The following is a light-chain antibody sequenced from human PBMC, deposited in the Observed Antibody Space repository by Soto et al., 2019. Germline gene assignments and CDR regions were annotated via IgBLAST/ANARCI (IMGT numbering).Light chain of an antibody. V-gene: IGLV7-43*01. J-gene: IGLJ3*02. CDR1: TGAVTSDYH. Sequence: QAVVTQEPSLTVSPGGTVTFTCASNTGAVTSDYHPNWVQQKPGQTPTSLIYNTASKHSWTPARFSGSLLGDKAALTLSGVGPEDEADYYCLLYDGGAWVFGGGTKLTVL. CDR3: LLYDGGAWV. CDR2: NTA.